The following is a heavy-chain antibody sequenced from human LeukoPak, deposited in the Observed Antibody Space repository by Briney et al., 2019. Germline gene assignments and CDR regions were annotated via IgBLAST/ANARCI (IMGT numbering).Heavy chain of an antibody. D-gene: IGHD6-6*01. Sequence: PSETLSLTCTVSGGYISSSDYYWGWIRQPPGKGLEWIGIIYYSGSTSYNPSLLSRLTMFVDTSKNQFSLKLSSVTAADTAVYYCARYSSSFGWFDPWGQGTLVSVSS. CDR1: GGYISSSDYY. V-gene: IGHV4-39*01. J-gene: IGHJ5*02. CDR2: IYYSGST. CDR3: ARYSSSFGWFDP.